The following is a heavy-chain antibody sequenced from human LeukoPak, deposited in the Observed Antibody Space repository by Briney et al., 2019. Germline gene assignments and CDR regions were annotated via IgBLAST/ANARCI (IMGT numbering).Heavy chain of an antibody. CDR2: ISYDGRNS. Sequence: PGRSLRLSCVASGFTLSSYAIQWVRQAPGKGLEWVAVISYDGRNSYYADSLRGRFTISRDNSKNTLYLQMNSLRTEDTAIYYCARSTGSSSPTAYFYYYYMDVWGKGTTVTVSS. CDR1: GFTLSSYA. J-gene: IGHJ6*03. CDR3: ARSTGSSSPTAYFYYYYMDV. D-gene: IGHD6-6*01. V-gene: IGHV3-30*04.